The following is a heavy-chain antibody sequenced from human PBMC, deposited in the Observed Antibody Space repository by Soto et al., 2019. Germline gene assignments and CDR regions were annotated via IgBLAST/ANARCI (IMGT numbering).Heavy chain of an antibody. CDR3: ARGGSSSPTPDVDYYYGMDV. CDR2: IIPIFGTA. Sequence: QVQLVQSGAEVKKPGSSVKVSCKASGGTFSSYAISWVRQAPGQGLEWMGGIIPIFGTANYAQKFQGRVTITADESTSTAYMELSSLRSEDTAVYYCARGGSSSPTPDVDYYYGMDVWGQGTTVTVSS. D-gene: IGHD6-6*01. V-gene: IGHV1-69*01. CDR1: GGTFSSYA. J-gene: IGHJ6*02.